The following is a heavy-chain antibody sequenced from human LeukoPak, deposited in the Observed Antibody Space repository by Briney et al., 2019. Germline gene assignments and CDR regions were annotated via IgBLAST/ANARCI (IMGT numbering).Heavy chain of an antibody. J-gene: IGHJ3*02. Sequence: GGSLTLSCAASGFTFSDYYINWIRQAPGKGLEWISYISSDGSTVYSADSVKGRFTVSRDNAYHSLYLQMNSLRAEDTAVYYCARDSRGAFQIWGQGTMVTVSS. CDR3: ARDSRGAFQI. D-gene: IGHD3-10*01. CDR1: GFTFSDYY. V-gene: IGHV3-11*01. CDR2: ISSDGSTV.